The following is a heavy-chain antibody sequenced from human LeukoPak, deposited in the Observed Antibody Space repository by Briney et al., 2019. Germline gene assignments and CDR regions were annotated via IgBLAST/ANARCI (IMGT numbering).Heavy chain of an antibody. CDR1: GGSMSSFY. D-gene: IGHD3-22*01. CDR3: AREWTSGDGSGYPYYFDY. V-gene: IGHV4-4*07. Sequence: SETLSLTCPVSGGSMSSFYWDWIRQPAGKGLQWIGRIYTSGVTNYNPSLKSRVIMSVDTSKNQFSLKLSSVTAADTAVYYCAREWTSGDGSGYPYYFDYWGPGTLVTVSS. CDR2: IYTSGVT. J-gene: IGHJ4*02.